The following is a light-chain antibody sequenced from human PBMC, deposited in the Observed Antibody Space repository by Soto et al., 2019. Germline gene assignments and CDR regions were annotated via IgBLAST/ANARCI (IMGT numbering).Light chain of an antibody. CDR1: QSVKTF. CDR3: QQYYNTPLT. J-gene: IGKJ4*01. CDR2: DAS. V-gene: IGKV3-11*01. Sequence: EIVLTQSPATLSLSRGERATLSCRASQSVKTFLVWYQQRPGQAPRLLIHDASHRAAGIPARFSGSGSGTDFTLTINTLQAEDVAVYYCQQYYNTPLTFGGGTKVDIK.